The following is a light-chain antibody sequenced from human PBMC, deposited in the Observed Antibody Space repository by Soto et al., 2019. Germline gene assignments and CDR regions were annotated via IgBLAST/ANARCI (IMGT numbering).Light chain of an antibody. J-gene: IGKJ4*01. CDR3: QQYDSSPLT. Sequence: EIVLTQSPGTLSLSPGERATLSCRASQSVSSSYLAWYQQKPGQAPRLLIYGASSRATGIPDRFSGSGSGTDFPLTISRLETEDFAVYYCQQYDSSPLTFGGGTNVEIK. CDR2: GAS. V-gene: IGKV3-20*01. CDR1: QSVSSSY.